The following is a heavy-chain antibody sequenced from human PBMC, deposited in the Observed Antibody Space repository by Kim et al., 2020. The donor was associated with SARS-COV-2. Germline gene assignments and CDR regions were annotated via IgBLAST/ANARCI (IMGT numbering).Heavy chain of an antibody. V-gene: IGHV3-30*03. CDR1: GFTFSHYG. J-gene: IGHJ4*02. CDR2: ISFDXNKT. Sequence: GGSLRLSCAASGFTFSHYGIHWVRQAPGKGLVWMTTISFDXNKTFYADSVKGRFTVSRDNSKSTLYLQXNSLRAXXTAVYYXXVXVPMGIFWXQGAXV. D-gene: IGHD1-26*01. CDR3: XVXVPMGIF.